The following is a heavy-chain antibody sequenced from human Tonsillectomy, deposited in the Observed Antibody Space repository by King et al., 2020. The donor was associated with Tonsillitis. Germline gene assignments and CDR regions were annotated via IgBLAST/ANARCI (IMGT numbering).Heavy chain of an antibody. CDR2: ISYDGSNK. D-gene: IGHD5-12*01. V-gene: IGHV3-30*03. CDR3: AGGGGYGDYFDY. Sequence: VQLVESGGGVVQPGRSLRLSCAASGFTFSSYGMHWVRQAPGKGLEWVAVISYDGSNKYYADSVKGRFTISRDNSKNTLYLQMNSLRSEDTAVYYCAGGGGYGDYFDYWGQGTLVTVSS. CDR1: GFTFSSYG. J-gene: IGHJ4*02.